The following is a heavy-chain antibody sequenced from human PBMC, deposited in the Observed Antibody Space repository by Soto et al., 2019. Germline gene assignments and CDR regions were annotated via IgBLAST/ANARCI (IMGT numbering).Heavy chain of an antibody. D-gene: IGHD3-10*01. J-gene: IGHJ3*01. CDR2: IYYSGST. Sequence: SETLSLTCTVSGGSISSYYWSWIRQPPGKGLECIGYIYYSGSTYYNPSLEGRLTISADTSKNHFSLRLSSVTAADTAVYYCAREVFGSGTYDAFDVWGQGTMVTVSS. CDR1: GGSISSYY. V-gene: IGHV4-59*12. CDR3: AREVFGSGTYDAFDV.